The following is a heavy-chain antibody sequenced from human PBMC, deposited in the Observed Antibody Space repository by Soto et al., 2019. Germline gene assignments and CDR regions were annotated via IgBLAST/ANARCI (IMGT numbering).Heavy chain of an antibody. CDR3: AKIRVHGDYGGYYFDY. CDR1: GFTFSSYA. V-gene: IGHV3-23*01. D-gene: IGHD4-17*01. CDR2: ISGSGGST. Sequence: GGSLRLSCAASGFTFSSYAMSWVRQAPGKGLEWVSAISGSGGSTYYADSVKGRFTISRDNSKNTLYLQMNSLRAEDTAVYYCAKIRVHGDYGGYYFDYWGQGTLVTVSS. J-gene: IGHJ4*02.